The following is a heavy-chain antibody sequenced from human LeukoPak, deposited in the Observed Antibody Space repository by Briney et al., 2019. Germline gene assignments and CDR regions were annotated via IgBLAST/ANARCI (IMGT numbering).Heavy chain of an antibody. D-gene: IGHD6-13*01. J-gene: IGHJ4*02. CDR3: ARESRRGY. CDR2: ISSSSSYI. Sequence: PGGSLRLSCAASGFTFADYSMNWVRQAPGKGLEWVSSISSSSSYIYYADSLKGRFTISRDNSKNTLYLQMNSLRAEDTAVYYCARESRRGYWGQGTLVTVSS. V-gene: IGHV3-21*01. CDR1: GFTFADYS.